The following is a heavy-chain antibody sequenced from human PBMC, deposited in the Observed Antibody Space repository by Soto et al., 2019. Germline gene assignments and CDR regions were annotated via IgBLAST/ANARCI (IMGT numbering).Heavy chain of an antibody. CDR3: ARPPTV. CDR1: GGSISGHY. CDR2: IYYSGSTNSDPSRGST. J-gene: IGHJ4*02. Sequence: SETLSLTCTVSGGSISGHYWSWIRQSPGRGLEWIGYIYYSGSTNSDPSRGSTNYSPSLKSRVTISGDMSKNQFSLKLSSMTAADTAVYYCARPPTVWGQGILVTVSS. D-gene: IGHD4-17*01. V-gene: IGHV4-59*08.